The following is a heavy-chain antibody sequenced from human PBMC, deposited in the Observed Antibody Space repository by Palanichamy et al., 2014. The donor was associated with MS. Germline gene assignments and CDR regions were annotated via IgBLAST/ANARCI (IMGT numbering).Heavy chain of an antibody. CDR1: GFTFSSYA. D-gene: IGHD3-22*01. J-gene: IGHJ6*02. Sequence: EVQLLSLGEGLVQPGGSLRLSCAASGFTFSSYAMSWVRQAPGKGLEWVSAISGSGGSTYYADSVKGRFTISRDNSKNTLYLQMNSLRAEDTAVYYCAKFTRESHATMIVVRYYYYGMDVWGQGTTVTVSS. CDR3: AKFTRESHATMIVVRYYYYGMDV. CDR2: ISGSGGST. V-gene: IGHV3-23*01.